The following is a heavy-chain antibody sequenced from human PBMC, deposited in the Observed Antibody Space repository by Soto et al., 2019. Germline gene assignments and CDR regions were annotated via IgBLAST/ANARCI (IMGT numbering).Heavy chain of an antibody. CDR2: INPSGGST. D-gene: IGHD6-13*01. CDR3: AREAAVGPIET. V-gene: IGHV1-46*01. J-gene: IGHJ5*02. CDR1: GYSFTRYY. Sequence: QVQLVQSGAEVKKPGASVKLSCKASGYSFTRYYIDWVRQAPGQGLEWIGMINPSGGSTESAQKFQGRVTMIRDTSTSTVYLELSGLIFEDTAVYFCAREAAVGPIETWGQGTLVTVSS.